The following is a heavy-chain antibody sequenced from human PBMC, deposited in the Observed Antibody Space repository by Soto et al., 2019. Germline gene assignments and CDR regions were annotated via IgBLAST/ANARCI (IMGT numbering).Heavy chain of an antibody. J-gene: IGHJ5*02. CDR1: GYTFTSYA. CDR3: ARDGNLRYFDWLLSRSENWFDP. D-gene: IGHD3-9*01. CDR2: INAGNGNT. V-gene: IGHV1-3*01. Sequence: GASVKVSCKASGYTFTSYAMHWVRQAPGQRLEWMGWINAGNGNTKYSQKFQGRVTMTRDTSTSTVYMELSSLRSEDTAVYYCARDGNLRYFDWLLSRSENWFDPWGQGTLVTVSS.